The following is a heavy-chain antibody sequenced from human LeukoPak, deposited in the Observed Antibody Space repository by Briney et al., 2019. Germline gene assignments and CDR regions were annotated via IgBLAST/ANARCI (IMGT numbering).Heavy chain of an antibody. V-gene: IGHV4-59*08. CDR2: ILSSGST. CDR3: ARHGYSGYIYYIDV. Sequence: SETLSHTSTVSGGSISSSYWSRIRHPPGKRLEWMGYILSSGSTNQTPPLKSRVTISVDTSKNQFSLKLTSLTAADTAVYYCARHGYSGYIYYIDVWGKGTTVTVSS. CDR1: GGSISSSY. D-gene: IGHD5-12*01. J-gene: IGHJ6*03.